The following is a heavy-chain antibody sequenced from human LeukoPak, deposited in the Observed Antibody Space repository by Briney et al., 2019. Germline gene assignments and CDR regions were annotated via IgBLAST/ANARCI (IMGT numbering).Heavy chain of an antibody. CDR1: GGSISSSSYY. D-gene: IGHD3-16*02. CDR3: ARVYRPYYYFDY. Sequence: SETLSLTCTVSGGSISSSSYYWGWIRQPPGKGLEWIGSIYYSGSTYYNPSLKSRVTISVDTSKNQFSLKLSSVTAADTAVYYCARVYRPYYYFDYWGQGTLVTVSS. J-gene: IGHJ4*02. CDR2: IYYSGST. V-gene: IGHV4-39*07.